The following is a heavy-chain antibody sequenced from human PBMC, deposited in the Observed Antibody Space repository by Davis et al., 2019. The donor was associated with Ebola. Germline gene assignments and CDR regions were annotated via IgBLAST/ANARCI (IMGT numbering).Heavy chain of an antibody. CDR3: AREKLWFGELLGDY. CDR2: INPNSGGT. V-gene: IGHV1-2*02. D-gene: IGHD3-10*01. J-gene: IGHJ4*02. CDR1: GYTFTGYY. Sequence: ASVKVSCKASGYTFTGYYMHWVRQAPGQGLEWMGWINPNSGGTNYAQKLQGRVTMTTDTSTSTAYMELRSLRSDDTAVYYCAREKLWFGELLGDYWGQGTLVTVSS.